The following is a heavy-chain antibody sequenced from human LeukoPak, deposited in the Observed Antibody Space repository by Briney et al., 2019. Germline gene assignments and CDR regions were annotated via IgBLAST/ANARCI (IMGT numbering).Heavy chain of an antibody. Sequence: GASVKVYCKASGYTFTSYYMHWVRQAPGQGLEWMGIINPSGGSTSYAQKFQGRVIMTRDTSTSTVYMELSSLRSEDTAVYYCAMEQLDYFDYWGQGTLVTVSS. CDR1: GYTFTSYY. CDR3: AMEQLDYFDY. D-gene: IGHD6-13*01. CDR2: INPSGGST. J-gene: IGHJ4*02. V-gene: IGHV1-46*01.